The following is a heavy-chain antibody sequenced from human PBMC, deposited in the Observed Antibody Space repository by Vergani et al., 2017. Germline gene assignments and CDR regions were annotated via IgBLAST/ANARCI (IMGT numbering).Heavy chain of an antibody. J-gene: IGHJ6*03. V-gene: IGHV4-59*01. CDR3: ARELDFWSGQDYYYYMDV. D-gene: IGHD3-3*01. CDR2: IYYSGST. Sequence: QVQLQESGPGLVKPSETLSLTCTVSGGSISSYYWSWIRQPPGKGLEWIGYIYYSGSTNYNPSLKSRVTISVDTSKIQFSLKLSSVTAADTAVYYCARELDFWSGQDYYYYMDVWGKGTTVTVSS. CDR1: GGSISSYY.